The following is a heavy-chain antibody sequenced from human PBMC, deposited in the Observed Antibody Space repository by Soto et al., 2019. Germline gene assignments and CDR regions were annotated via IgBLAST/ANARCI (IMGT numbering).Heavy chain of an antibody. Sequence: SQTLSLTCAISGDSVSSSSAAWNWIRQSPSRGLEWLGRTYYRSKWYNDYAVSVKSRITINPDTSKNQFSLQLNSVTPEDTAVYYCARGSSGWYEDYYYGMDVWGQGTTVTVSS. CDR2: TYYRSKWYN. J-gene: IGHJ6*02. D-gene: IGHD6-19*01. V-gene: IGHV6-1*01. CDR3: ARGSSGWYEDYYYGMDV. CDR1: GDSVSSSSAA.